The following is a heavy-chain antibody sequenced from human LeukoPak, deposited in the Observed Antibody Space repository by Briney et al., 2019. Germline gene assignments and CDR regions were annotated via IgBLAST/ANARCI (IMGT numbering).Heavy chain of an antibody. CDR2: INPNSGGT. CDR3: AREGGSVVTAIREYYFDY. D-gene: IGHD2-21*02. V-gene: IGHV1-2*02. Sequence: ASVKVSCKASGYTFTGYYMHWVRQAPGQGLEWMGWINPNSGGTNYAQKFQGRVTMTRDTSISTAYMELSRLRSDDTAVYYCAREGGSVVTAIREYYFDYWGQGTLVTVSS. J-gene: IGHJ4*02. CDR1: GYTFTGYY.